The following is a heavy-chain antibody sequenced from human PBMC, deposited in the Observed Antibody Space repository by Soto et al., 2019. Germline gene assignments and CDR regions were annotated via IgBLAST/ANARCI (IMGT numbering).Heavy chain of an antibody. D-gene: IGHD4-17*01. Sequence: SETLSLTCAVSGYSISSSNWWGWIRQPPGKGLEWIGYIYYSGSTNYNPSLKSRVTISVDTSKNQFSLKLTSVTAADTAVYYCARAMTTVTTFAYWTQGTLVTVSS. CDR1: GYSISSSNW. V-gene: IGHV4-28*03. CDR3: ARAMTTVTTFAY. CDR2: IYYSGST. J-gene: IGHJ4*02.